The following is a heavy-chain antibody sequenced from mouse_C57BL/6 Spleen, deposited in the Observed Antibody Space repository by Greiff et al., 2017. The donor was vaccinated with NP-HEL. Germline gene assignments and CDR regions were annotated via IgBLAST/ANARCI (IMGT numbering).Heavy chain of an antibody. CDR2: IYPGDGDT. CDR3: ARVGEGNWYFDV. CDR1: GYAFSSYW. Sequence: QVQLQQSGAELVKPGASVKISCKASGYAFSSYWMNWVKQRPGKGLAWIGQIYPGDGDTNYNGKFKGKATLTADKSSSTAYMQLSSLTSEDSAVYFCARVGEGNWYFDVWGTGTTVTVSS. J-gene: IGHJ1*03. D-gene: IGHD2-14*01. V-gene: IGHV1-80*01.